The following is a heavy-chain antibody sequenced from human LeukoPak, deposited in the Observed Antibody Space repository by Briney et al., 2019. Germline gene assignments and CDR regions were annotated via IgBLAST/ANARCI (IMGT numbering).Heavy chain of an antibody. J-gene: IGHJ5*02. CDR2: IYYSGST. V-gene: IGHV4-39*01. Sequence: SETLSLTCTGSGGSISSSSYYWGWIRQPPGKGLEWIGSIYYSGSTYYNPSLKSRVTISVDTSKNQSSLKLSSVTAADTAVYYCWRSSSYYDILTGYYPSNWCDPGGQGTLVTVSS. CDR3: WRSSSYYDILTGYYPSNWCDP. CDR1: GGSISSSSYY. D-gene: IGHD3-9*01.